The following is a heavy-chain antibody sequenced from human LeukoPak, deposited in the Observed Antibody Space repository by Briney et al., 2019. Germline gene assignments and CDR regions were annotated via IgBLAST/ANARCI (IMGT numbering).Heavy chain of an antibody. D-gene: IGHD3-22*01. CDR2: IYYSGTT. CDR3: ARLLDNDSSGDPDTFDM. J-gene: IGHJ3*02. Sequence: PSETLSLTCTVSAGSMGSHYWSWIRQPPGKGLEWMGFIYYSGTTRYKPSLQSRVTISADTSKNQFSLKLTSVTAADTAVYFCARLLDNDSSGDPDTFDMWGQGTMVTVSS. V-gene: IGHV4-59*11. CDR1: AGSMGSHY.